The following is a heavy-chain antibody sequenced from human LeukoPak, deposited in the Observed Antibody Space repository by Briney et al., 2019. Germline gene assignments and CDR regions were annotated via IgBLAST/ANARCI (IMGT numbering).Heavy chain of an antibody. Sequence: SVKVSCKASGYTFTSYGISWVRQAPGQGLEWMGRIIPILGIANYAQKFQGRVTITADKSTSTAYMELSSLRSEDTAVYYCARVESSGWLAYWGQGTLVTVSS. CDR2: IIPILGIA. CDR1: GYTFTSYG. CDR3: ARVESSGWLAY. J-gene: IGHJ4*02. D-gene: IGHD6-19*01. V-gene: IGHV1-69*04.